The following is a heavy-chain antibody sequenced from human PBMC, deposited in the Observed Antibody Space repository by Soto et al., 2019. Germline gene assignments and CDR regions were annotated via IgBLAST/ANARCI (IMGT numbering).Heavy chain of an antibody. V-gene: IGHV1-69*01. CDR2: IIPFFNTS. D-gene: IGHD1-26*01. J-gene: IGHJ4*02. Sequence: QVQLVQSGAEVKKPGSSVKVSCKASGDTFSSYAISWVRQAPGQGLDWMGGIIPFFNTSNYAQKFQGRFTIPADESTSTAYMELSSLRSEDTAMYYCARESAYGGNPLAFDYWGQGTLVTVSS. CDR3: ARESAYGGNPLAFDY. CDR1: GDTFSSYA.